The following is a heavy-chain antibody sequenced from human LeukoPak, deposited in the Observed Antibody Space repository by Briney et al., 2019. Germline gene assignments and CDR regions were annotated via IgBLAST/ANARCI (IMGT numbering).Heavy chain of an antibody. CDR2: ISSDGSST. Sequence: GGSLRLSCAASGFTFSRYWMTWVRQAPGKGLVWVSRISSDGSSTSYADSVKGRFPISRDNAKNTLYLQMNSPRAEDTAVYYCARDYYGSVDYWGQGALVTVSP. J-gene: IGHJ4*02. V-gene: IGHV3-74*01. D-gene: IGHD3-10*01. CDR3: ARDYYGSVDY. CDR1: GFTFSRYW.